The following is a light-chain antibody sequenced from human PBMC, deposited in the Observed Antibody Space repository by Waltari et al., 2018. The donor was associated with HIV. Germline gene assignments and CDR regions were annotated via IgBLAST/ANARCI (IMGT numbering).Light chain of an antibody. V-gene: IGKV1-5*03. CDR2: KAS. CDR1: QSISSW. J-gene: IGKJ1*01. Sequence: DIQMTQSPSTLSASVGDRVTITCRASQSISSWLAWYQRKPGKAPKLLIYKASSLESGVPSRFSGSGSGTEFTLTISSLQPDDFATYYCQHYNSYSWTFGQGTKVEIK. CDR3: QHYNSYSWT.